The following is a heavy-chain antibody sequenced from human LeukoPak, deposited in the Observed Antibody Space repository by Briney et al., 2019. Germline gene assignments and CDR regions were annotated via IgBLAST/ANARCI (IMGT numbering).Heavy chain of an antibody. CDR2: MNPNSGNT. Sequence: ASVKVSCKASGYTFTSYDINWVRQATGQGLEWMGWMNPNSGNTGYAQKFQGRVTMTRNTSISTAYMELGSLRSEDTAVYYCARGSPYYYDSSGYNYDYWGQGTLVTVSS. CDR1: GYTFTSYD. J-gene: IGHJ4*02. V-gene: IGHV1-8*01. CDR3: ARGSPYYYDSSGYNYDY. D-gene: IGHD3-22*01.